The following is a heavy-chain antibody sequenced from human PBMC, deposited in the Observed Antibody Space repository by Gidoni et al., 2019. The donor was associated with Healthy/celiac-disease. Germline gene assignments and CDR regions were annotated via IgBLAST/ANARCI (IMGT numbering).Heavy chain of an antibody. D-gene: IGHD2-21*02. CDR2: ISYDGSNK. CDR1: GFTFSSYA. Sequence: QVQLVESGGGVVQPGRSLRLSCAASGFTFSSYAVHGVRPAPGKGLEWVAVISYDGSNKYYADSVKGRFTISRDNSKNTLYLQMNSLRAEDTAVYYCARDLRINSGYDWAYCGGDCYTGAFDIWGQGTMVTVSS. CDR3: ARDLRINSGYDWAYCGGDCYTGAFDI. V-gene: IGHV3-30*04. J-gene: IGHJ3*02.